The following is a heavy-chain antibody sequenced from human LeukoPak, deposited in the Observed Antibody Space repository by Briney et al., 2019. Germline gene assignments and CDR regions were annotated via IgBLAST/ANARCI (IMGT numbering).Heavy chain of an antibody. D-gene: IGHD5-12*01. Sequence: PGGSVRLPHAASGFLFADSAMRGVRQTPRKGLEWVSLISFNGRNTYYGDSVKGRFTISRDNSKDTVYLQMNSLRAEDSAIFYCARDIELSTWGPGTMVTVSS. J-gene: IGHJ3*01. CDR2: ISFNGRNT. CDR1: GFLFADSA. CDR3: ARDIELST. V-gene: IGHV3-23*01.